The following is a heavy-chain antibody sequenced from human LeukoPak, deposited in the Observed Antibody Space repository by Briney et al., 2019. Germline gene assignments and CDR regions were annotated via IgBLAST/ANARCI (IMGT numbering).Heavy chain of an antibody. CDR3: ARDDLRAGTIFDY. J-gene: IGHJ4*02. CDR2: VDYNGGV. V-gene: IGHV4-34*01. CDR1: GGPLSGYY. Sequence: PSETLSLTCGVDGGPLSGYYWSWIRQSPGKGLEWIGEVDYNGGVSYNPSLKSRVTLSIDTSKNQFSLKLSSVTAADTAVYYCARDDLRAGTIFDYWGQGTLVTVSS. D-gene: IGHD5-24*01.